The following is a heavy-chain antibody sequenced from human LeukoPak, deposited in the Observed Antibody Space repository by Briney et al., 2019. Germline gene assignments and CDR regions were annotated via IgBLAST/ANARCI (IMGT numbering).Heavy chain of an antibody. CDR3: ARLYSGSYYSNSYFDY. J-gene: IGHJ4*02. Sequence: SETLSLTCTVSGGSISSSSYYWGWIRQPPGKGLEWIGSIYYSGSTYYNPSLKSRVTISVDTSKNQFSLKLSSVTAADTAVYYCARLYSGSYYSNSYFDYWGQGTLVTVSS. D-gene: IGHD1-26*01. V-gene: IGHV4-39*01. CDR2: IYYSGST. CDR1: GGSISSSSYY.